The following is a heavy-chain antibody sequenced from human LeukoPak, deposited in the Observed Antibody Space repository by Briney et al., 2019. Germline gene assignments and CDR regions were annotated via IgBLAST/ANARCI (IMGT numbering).Heavy chain of an antibody. CDR3: ARRQGDTSSWYY. CDR1: GGSISSSGYY. J-gene: IGHJ4*02. Sequence: SETLSLTCTVSGGSISSSGYYWGWIRQPPGKGLEWTGNIFYSGTTYYNPSLKSRVNISLDTSKNQFSLKLSSATAADKALYYCARRQGDTSSWYYWGQGTLVTVSS. V-gene: IGHV4-39*01. CDR2: IFYSGTT. D-gene: IGHD6-13*01.